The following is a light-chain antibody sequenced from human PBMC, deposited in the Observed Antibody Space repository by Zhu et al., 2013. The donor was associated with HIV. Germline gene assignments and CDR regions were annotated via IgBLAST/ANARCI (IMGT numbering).Light chain of an antibody. V-gene: IGKV3-20*01. Sequence: ETVLTQSPGTLSLSPGERATLSCRASQSVSSSHLAWYQQKPGQAPRLLIYDASSRAAGIPDNFSGSGSGTDFTLTINRLEPEDFAVYYYQQYGSSPLTFGGGPRWRSN. CDR1: QSVSSSH. CDR3: QQYGSSPLT. J-gene: IGKJ4*01. CDR2: DAS.